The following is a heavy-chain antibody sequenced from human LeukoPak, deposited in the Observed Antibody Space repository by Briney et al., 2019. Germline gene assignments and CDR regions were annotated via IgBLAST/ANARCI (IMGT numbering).Heavy chain of an antibody. J-gene: IGHJ6*03. CDR1: GYTFTGYH. Sequence: ASVKVSCKASGYTFTGYHMRWVRQAPGQGLEWMGWINPNSGGTNYAQKFQGRVTITRNTSISTAYMELSSLRSEDTAVYYCARGQGLRFLEWLSIYYYYMDVWGKGTTVTVSS. D-gene: IGHD3-3*01. V-gene: IGHV1-2*02. CDR2: INPNSGGT. CDR3: ARGQGLRFLEWLSIYYYYMDV.